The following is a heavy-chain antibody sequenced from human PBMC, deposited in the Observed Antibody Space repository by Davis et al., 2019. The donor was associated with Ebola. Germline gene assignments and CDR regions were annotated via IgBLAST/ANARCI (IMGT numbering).Heavy chain of an antibody. CDR2: ISAYNGNT. CDR3: VRGGSGWLQPVDY. J-gene: IGHJ4*02. V-gene: IGHV1-18*01. D-gene: IGHD5-24*01. CDR1: GYTFTTYG. Sequence: AASVKVSCKASGYTFTTYGISWVRQAPGQGLEWMGWISAYNGNTNYAQKVQDRVTMTTDTSTSTAYMELRSLRSDDTAVYYCVRGGSGWLQPVDYWGQGTLVTVSS.